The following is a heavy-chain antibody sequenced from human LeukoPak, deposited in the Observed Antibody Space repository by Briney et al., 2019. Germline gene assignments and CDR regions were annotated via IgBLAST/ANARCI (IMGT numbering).Heavy chain of an antibody. CDR3: ARDKSSGYYYFDY. Sequence: GGSLRLSCAASGFTFSHYGMHWVRQAPGKGLEWVSAISGSGGSTYCADSVKGRFTISRDNSKNTLYLQMNSLRAEDTALYYCARDKSSGYYYFDYWGQGSLVTVSS. J-gene: IGHJ4*02. CDR2: ISGSGGST. CDR1: GFTFSHYG. D-gene: IGHD3-22*01. V-gene: IGHV3-23*01.